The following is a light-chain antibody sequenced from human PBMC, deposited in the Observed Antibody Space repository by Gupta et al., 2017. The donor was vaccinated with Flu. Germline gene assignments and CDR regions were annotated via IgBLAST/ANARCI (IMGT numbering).Light chain of an antibody. Sequence: VTISCTGTSSDVGGYNYVSWYQQHPGKAPKLMIYEVSKRPSGVPDRFSGSKSGNTASLTVSGLQAEDEADYYCSSYAGSNNPWVFGGGTKLTVL. J-gene: IGLJ3*02. CDR3: SSYAGSNNPWV. V-gene: IGLV2-8*01. CDR1: SSDVGGYNY. CDR2: EVS.